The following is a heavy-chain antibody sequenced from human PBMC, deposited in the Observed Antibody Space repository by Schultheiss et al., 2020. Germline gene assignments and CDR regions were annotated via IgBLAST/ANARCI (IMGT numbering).Heavy chain of an antibody. Sequence: GGSLRLSCAASGFAFNDYYMSWIRQPPGKGLAWVEVMWNDGINKYYADSVKGRFTISRDNYKNTLYLQMNSLRAEDTAVYYCAREEGMVKGFDYWGQGTLVTVSS. J-gene: IGHJ4*02. CDR2: MWNDGINK. D-gene: IGHD4/OR15-4a*01. CDR1: GFAFNDYY. V-gene: IGHV3-33*08. CDR3: AREEGMVKGFDY.